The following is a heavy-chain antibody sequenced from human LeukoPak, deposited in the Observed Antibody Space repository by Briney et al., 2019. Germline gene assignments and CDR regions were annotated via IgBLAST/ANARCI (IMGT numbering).Heavy chain of an antibody. CDR1: GFTFSIYW. J-gene: IGHJ1*01. Sequence: GGSLRLSCAPSGFTFSIYWMHWVRQAPGKGLVWVSRIKSDGSTKYADSVKGRFTISRDNAKNTLSLQLNSLRPEGTGVYYCSRAPSEIGGYYPEYFRHWGQGTLVTVSS. D-gene: IGHD3-3*01. CDR3: SRAPSEIGGYYPEYFRH. V-gene: IGHV3-74*01. CDR2: IKSDGST.